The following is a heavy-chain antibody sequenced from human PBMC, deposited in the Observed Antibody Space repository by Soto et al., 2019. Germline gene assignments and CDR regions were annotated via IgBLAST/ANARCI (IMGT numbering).Heavy chain of an antibody. Sequence: EVQLLESGGGLVQPGGSLRLSCAASGFTFGSYAMNWLRQAPGRGLEVVSFISGSGRTTYYADSVKGRFTVSRDNSKNTLYLQMNSLRAEDTALYYCAKFRGPSYSYYSMDVWGKGTTVTVSS. J-gene: IGHJ6*03. V-gene: IGHV3-23*01. CDR2: ISGSGRTT. D-gene: IGHD3-16*01. CDR1: GFTFGSYA. CDR3: AKFRGPSYSYYSMDV.